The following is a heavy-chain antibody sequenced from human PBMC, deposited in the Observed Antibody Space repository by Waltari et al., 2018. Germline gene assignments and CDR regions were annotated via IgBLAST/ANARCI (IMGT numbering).Heavy chain of an antibody. CDR2: IIPIFGTA. CDR3: ARGWVLMGNHPKSDWYFDL. D-gene: IGHD2-8*01. Sequence: QVQLVQSGAEVKKPGSSVKVSCKASGGTFSSYAISWVRQAPGQGLEWMGGIIPIFGTANYAQKFQGRVTITADESTSTAYMELSSLRSEDTAVYYCARGWVLMGNHPKSDWYFDLWGRGTLVTVSS. V-gene: IGHV1-69*01. CDR1: GGTFSSYA. J-gene: IGHJ2*01.